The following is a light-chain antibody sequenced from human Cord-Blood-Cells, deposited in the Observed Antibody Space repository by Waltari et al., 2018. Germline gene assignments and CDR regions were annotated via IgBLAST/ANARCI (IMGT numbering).Light chain of an antibody. CDR2: EVS. CDR1: SSDVGCYNS. CDR3: SSYTSSSTLGV. Sequence: QSALTQPASVSGSPGQSLTISCTGPSSDVGCYNSVSWYQQHPGKAPQLMIYEVSNRPSGVSNRFSGSKSGNTASLTISGLQAEDEADYYCSSYTSSSTLGVFGGGTKLTVL. J-gene: IGLJ2*01. V-gene: IGLV2-14*01.